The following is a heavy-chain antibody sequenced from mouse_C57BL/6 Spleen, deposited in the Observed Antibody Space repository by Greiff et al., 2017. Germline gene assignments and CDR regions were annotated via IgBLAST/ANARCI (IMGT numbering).Heavy chain of an antibody. D-gene: IGHD1-1*01. CDR3: ARGGYYGYYAMDY. CDR2: INPNNGGT. CDR1: GYTFTDYN. J-gene: IGHJ4*01. Sequence: EVQLQQSGPELVKPGASVKIPCKASGYTFTDYNMDWVKQSHGTSLEWIGDINPNNGGTIYNQKFKGKATLTVDQSYSTAYMELRSLTSEETAVYYCARGGYYGYYAMDYWGQGTSVTVSS. V-gene: IGHV1-18*01.